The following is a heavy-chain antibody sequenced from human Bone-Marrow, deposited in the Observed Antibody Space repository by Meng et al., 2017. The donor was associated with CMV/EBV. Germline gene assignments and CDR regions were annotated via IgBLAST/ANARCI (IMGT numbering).Heavy chain of an antibody. Sequence: ASVKVSCKASGYTFTGYYMHWVRQAPGQGLEWMGWISAYNGNTNYAKKLQGRVTMTTDTSTSTAYMELRSLRSDDTAVYYCARDSRVGATRYYYYGMDVWGQGTTVTVSS. CDR2: ISAYNGNT. J-gene: IGHJ6*02. CDR1: GYTFTGYY. D-gene: IGHD1-26*01. CDR3: ARDSRVGATRYYYYGMDV. V-gene: IGHV1-18*04.